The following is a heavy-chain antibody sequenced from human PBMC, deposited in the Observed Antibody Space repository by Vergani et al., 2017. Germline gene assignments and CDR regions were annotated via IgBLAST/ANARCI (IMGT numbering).Heavy chain of an antibody. CDR2: IYYSGST. CDR1: GGSISCSSYY. CDR3: AVLGSSSPASGYYYYMDV. Sequence: QLQLQESGPGLVKPSETLFLTCTVSGGSISCSSYYWGWIRQPPGKGLGWIGSIYYSGSTNYKPSLKSRVTISVDTSKNQFSLKLSSVTAADTAVYYCAVLGSSSPASGYYYYMDVWGKGTTVTVSS. V-gene: IGHV4-39*07. J-gene: IGHJ6*03. D-gene: IGHD6-6*01.